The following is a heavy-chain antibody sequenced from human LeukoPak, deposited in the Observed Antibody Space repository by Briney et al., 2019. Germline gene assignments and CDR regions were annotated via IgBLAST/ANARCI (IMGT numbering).Heavy chain of an antibody. J-gene: IGHJ4*02. CDR2: INAGNGNT. D-gene: IGHD6-13*01. V-gene: IGHV1-3*01. CDR3: ARGGIAAAGTGFDY. Sequence: AASVKVSCKASGYTFTSYAMHWVRQAPGQRLEWMGWINAGNGNTRYSQKFQGRVTITRDTSASTAYMELSSLRSEDTAVYYCARGGIAAAGTGFDYWGQGTLVTVSS. CDR1: GYTFTSYA.